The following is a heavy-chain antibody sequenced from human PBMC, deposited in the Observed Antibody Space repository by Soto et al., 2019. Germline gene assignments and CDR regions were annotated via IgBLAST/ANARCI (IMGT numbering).Heavy chain of an antibody. J-gene: IGHJ6*02. CDR2: IIPIFGTA. CDR3: AKSLGYCSSTSCYRASVYGEVYYYGMDV. Sequence: ASVKVSCKASGGTFSSYAISWVRQAPGQGLEWMGGIIPIFGTANYAQKFQGRVTITADESTSTAYMELSSLRSEDTAVYYCAKSLGYCSSTSCYRASVYGEVYYYGMDVWGQGTTVTVSS. V-gene: IGHV1-69*13. CDR1: GGTFSSYA. D-gene: IGHD2-2*01.